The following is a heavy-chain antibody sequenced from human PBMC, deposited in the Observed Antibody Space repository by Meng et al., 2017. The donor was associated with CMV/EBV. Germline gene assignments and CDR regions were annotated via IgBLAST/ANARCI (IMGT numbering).Heavy chain of an antibody. Sequence: GSLRLSCTVSGGSISSSSYYWGWIRQPPGKGLEWIGSIYYSGSTYYNPSLKSRVTISVDTSKNQFSLKLSSVTAADTAVYYCARDGSYNWNYIYYYYGVDVWGQGTTVTVSS. J-gene: IGHJ6*02. V-gene: IGHV4-39*07. CDR3: ARDGSYNWNYIYYYYGVDV. CDR2: IYYSGST. D-gene: IGHD1-7*01. CDR1: GGSISSSSYY.